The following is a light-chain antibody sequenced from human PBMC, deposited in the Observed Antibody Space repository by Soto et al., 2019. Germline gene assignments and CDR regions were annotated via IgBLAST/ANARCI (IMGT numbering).Light chain of an antibody. Sequence: QSALTQPPSASGSPGQSVTISCTGSSSDVGGYNYVSWYQQHPGKAPKLMIYEVSKRPSGVPDRLSGSKSGNTASLTVSGLQAEYEADYYISSYGGSNTVVFGGGTKVTVL. CDR1: SSDVGGYNY. CDR3: SSYGGSNTVV. CDR2: EVS. J-gene: IGLJ2*01. V-gene: IGLV2-8*01.